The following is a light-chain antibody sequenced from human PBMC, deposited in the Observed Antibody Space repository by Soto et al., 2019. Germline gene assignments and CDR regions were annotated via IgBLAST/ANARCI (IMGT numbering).Light chain of an antibody. Sequence: DIQMTQSPSTLSASVGDRVTITCRASQSISGWLAWYQQKPGKAPKLLIYDASSVQSGVPSRFSASRSGTEFTLTISGLQPDDFATYYCQQYNSYALTFGGGTKVEIK. J-gene: IGKJ4*01. V-gene: IGKV1-5*01. CDR1: QSISGW. CDR3: QQYNSYALT. CDR2: DAS.